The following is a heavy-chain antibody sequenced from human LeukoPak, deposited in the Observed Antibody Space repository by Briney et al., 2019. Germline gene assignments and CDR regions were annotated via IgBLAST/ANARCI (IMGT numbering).Heavy chain of an antibody. V-gene: IGHV1-46*01. D-gene: IGHD3-9*01. CDR1: GYTFTSYY. CDR2: INPSGGST. CDR3: ARAGYDILTGYYYYQHQDV. Sequence: GASVKVSCKASGYTFTSYYMHWVRQAPGQGLEWMGIINPSGGSTSYAQKFQGRVTMTRDMSTSTVYMELSSLRSEDTAVYYCARAGYDILTGYYYYQHQDVWGKGDTGHVSS. J-gene: IGHJ6*03.